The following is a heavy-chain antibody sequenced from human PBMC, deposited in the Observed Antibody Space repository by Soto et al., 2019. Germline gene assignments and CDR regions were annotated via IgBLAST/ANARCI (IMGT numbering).Heavy chain of an antibody. CDR1: GGSLSSYY. CDR3: ARRYGGTFDY. D-gene: IGHD4-17*01. CDR2: IYYSGST. V-gene: IGHV4-59*08. Sequence: PSETLSLTCTVSGGSLSSYYWSWIRQPPGKGLEWIGYIYYSGSTNYNPSLKSRVTISVDTSKNQFSLKLSSVTAADTGVDYCARRYGGTFDYWGQGTLVTVS. J-gene: IGHJ4*02.